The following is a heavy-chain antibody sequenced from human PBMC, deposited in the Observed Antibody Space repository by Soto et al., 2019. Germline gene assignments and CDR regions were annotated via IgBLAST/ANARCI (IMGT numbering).Heavy chain of an antibody. J-gene: IGHJ4*02. D-gene: IGHD6-13*01. CDR2: INAGNGNT. V-gene: IGHV1-3*01. CDR1: GYTFTSYA. CDR3: ARDIMAAAPDY. Sequence: ASVKVSCKASGYTFTSYAMHWVRQAPGQRLEWIGWINAGNGNTKYSQKFQGRVTITRDTSASTAYMELSSLRSEDTAVYYCARDIMAAAPDYWGQGTLVTVSS.